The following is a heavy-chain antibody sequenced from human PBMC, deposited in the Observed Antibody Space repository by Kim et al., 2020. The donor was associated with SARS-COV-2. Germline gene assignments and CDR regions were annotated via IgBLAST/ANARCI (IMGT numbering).Heavy chain of an antibody. CDR1: GGTFSSYA. J-gene: IGHJ4*02. D-gene: IGHD3-9*01. Sequence: SVKVSCEASGGTFSSYAISWVRQAPGLGLEWLGRIILLLDVTNYSPKFQGRVTITADKSTSTAYMELSSLTSGDTAVYYCATEDRAHYYDIVTNYYKRQYYFDHWGQGAVVTVSS. V-gene: IGHV1-69*04. CDR2: IILLLDVT. CDR3: ATEDRAHYYDIVTNYYKRQYYFDH.